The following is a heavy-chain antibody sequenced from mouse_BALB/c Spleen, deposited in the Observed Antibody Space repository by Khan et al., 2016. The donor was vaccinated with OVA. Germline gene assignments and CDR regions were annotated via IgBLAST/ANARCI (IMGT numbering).Heavy chain of an antibody. Sequence: EVQLQESGPELVRPGASVKVSCKASGYAFTTYNIYWVKQSHGKSLEWIGYIDPYNGGTNYKQNFKDKATLTVDKSSSAAYMHLDSLTSEDSAVYFCARSSDGYYPLADWGQGTLVTVSA. CDR3: ARSSDGYYPLAD. J-gene: IGHJ3*01. V-gene: IGHV1S135*01. CDR2: IDPYNGGT. CDR1: GYAFTTYN. D-gene: IGHD2-3*01.